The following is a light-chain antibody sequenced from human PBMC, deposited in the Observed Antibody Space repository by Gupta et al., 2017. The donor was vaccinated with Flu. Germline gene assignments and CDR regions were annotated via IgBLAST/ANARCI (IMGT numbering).Light chain of an antibody. CDR2: DAS. CDR3: QKRSNWPPYT. J-gene: IGKJ2*01. V-gene: IGKV3-11*01. Sequence: EIVLTQSPATLSLSPGERATLFCRASQSVSTYLAWYQHKAGQAPRLLIYDASNRATGIPARFSGSGYGTDFTLTISSREPEDFAVYYCQKRSNWPPYTFGQGTRLEIK. CDR1: QSVSTY.